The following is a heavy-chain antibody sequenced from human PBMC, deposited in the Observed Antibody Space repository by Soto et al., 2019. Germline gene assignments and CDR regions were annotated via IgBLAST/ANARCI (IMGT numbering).Heavy chain of an antibody. D-gene: IGHD2-21*02. Sequence: QVQLVQSGAEVKKPGASVKVSCKASGYTFTSYYVHWIRQAPGQGLEWMGIINASGGRTTYAPKFQGRVIMTRDTSTSTVYMELSSLTSADTATYFCGRILPPATFDYWGQGTLVTVSS. CDR2: INASGGRT. J-gene: IGHJ4*02. CDR1: GYTFTSYY. CDR3: GRILPPATFDY. V-gene: IGHV1-46*03.